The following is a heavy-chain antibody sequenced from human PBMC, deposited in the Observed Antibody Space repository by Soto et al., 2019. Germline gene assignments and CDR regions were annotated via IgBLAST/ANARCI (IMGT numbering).Heavy chain of an antibody. CDR3: AREGKGITMIVVVITDNTRVTPGYVY. J-gene: IGHJ4*02. D-gene: IGHD3-22*01. Sequence: GASVKVSCKASGYTFTSYYMHWVRQAHGQGLEWMGIINPSGGSTSYAQKFQGRVTMTRDTSTSTVYMELSSLRSEDTAVYYCAREGKGITMIVVVITDNTRVTPGYVYWGQGTLVTVSS. CDR1: GYTFTSYY. V-gene: IGHV1-46*01. CDR2: INPSGGST.